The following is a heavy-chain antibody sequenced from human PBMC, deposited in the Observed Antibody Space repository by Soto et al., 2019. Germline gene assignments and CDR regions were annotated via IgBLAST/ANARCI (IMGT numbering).Heavy chain of an antibody. Sequence: QVQLVESGGGVVQPGRSLRLSCAASGFTFSNYAMHWFRQAPGKGLEWVAVMSFDGTTKFYADSVKGRCTVSRDNSQNTLYLQVNRLRDAATAVYYCAREGPEAFRSTWHFDYWGQGTLVTVSS. D-gene: IGHD1-26*01. J-gene: IGHJ4*02. CDR3: AREGPEAFRSTWHFDY. CDR2: MSFDGTTK. CDR1: GFTFSNYA. V-gene: IGHV3-30-3*01.